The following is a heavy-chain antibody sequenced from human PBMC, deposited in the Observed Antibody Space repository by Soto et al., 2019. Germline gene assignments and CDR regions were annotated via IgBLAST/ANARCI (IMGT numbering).Heavy chain of an antibody. CDR3: ARLRLGVGSSWFYYYYGMDV. D-gene: IGHD6-13*01. V-gene: IGHV4-34*01. Sequence: PSETLSLTCAVYCGSFSGYYWSWIRQPPGKGLEWIGEINHSGSTNYNPSLKSRVTISVDTSKNQFSLKLSSVTAADTAVYYCARLRLGVGSSWFYYYYGMDVWGQGTTVTVSS. J-gene: IGHJ6*02. CDR1: CGSFSGYY. CDR2: INHSGST.